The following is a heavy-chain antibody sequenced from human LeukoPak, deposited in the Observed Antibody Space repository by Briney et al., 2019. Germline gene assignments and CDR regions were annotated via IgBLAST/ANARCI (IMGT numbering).Heavy chain of an antibody. CDR1: GGSISSSY. J-gene: IGHJ3*02. Sequence: SETLSLTCTVSGGSISSSYWSWIRQPPGKGLEWIGYIYYSGSTNHNPSLKSRVTISVDTSKNQFSLKLSSVTAADTAVYYCARVARPYLPAAIYNGAFDIWGQGTMVTVSS. D-gene: IGHD2-2*01. CDR3: ARVARPYLPAAIYNGAFDI. V-gene: IGHV4-59*01. CDR2: IYYSGST.